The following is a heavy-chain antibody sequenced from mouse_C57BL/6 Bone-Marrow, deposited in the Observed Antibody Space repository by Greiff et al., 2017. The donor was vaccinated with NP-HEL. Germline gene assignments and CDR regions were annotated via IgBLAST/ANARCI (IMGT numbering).Heavy chain of an antibody. J-gene: IGHJ4*01. CDR1: GYTFTSYW. D-gene: IGHD1-3*01. CDR3: AREGKDAMDY. CDR2: IDPSDSYT. V-gene: IGHV1-50*01. Sequence: QVHVKQPGAELVKPGASVKLSCKASGYTFTSYWMQWVKQRPGQGLEWIGEIDPSDSYTNYNQKFKGKATLTVYTSSSTAYMQLSSLTSEDSAVYYCAREGKDAMDYWGQGTSVTVSS.